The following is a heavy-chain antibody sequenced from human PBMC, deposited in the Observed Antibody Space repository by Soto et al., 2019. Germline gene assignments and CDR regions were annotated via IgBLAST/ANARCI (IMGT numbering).Heavy chain of an antibody. V-gene: IGHV1-2*04. D-gene: IGHD3-10*01. J-gene: IGHJ6*02. CDR2: INPNSGTT. CDR3: ARVPRGVYYGMDV. CDR1: GYTFTDYY. Sequence: QVQLVQSGAEVKKPGASVKVSCKASGYTFTDYYMHWVRQAPGQRLEWMGRINPNSGTTNYAQKFQGWVTMTRDTSITTVYMEVSRLRSDGTAVYYCARVPRGVYYGMDVWGQGTTVTVSS.